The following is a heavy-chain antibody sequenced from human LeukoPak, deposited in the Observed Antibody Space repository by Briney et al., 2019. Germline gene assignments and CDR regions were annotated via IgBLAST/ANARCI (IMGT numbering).Heavy chain of an antibody. CDR2: IFPSGGEI. CDR3: AKAAGYSNYDQR. J-gene: IGHJ4*02. D-gene: IGHD4-11*01. V-gene: IGHV3-23*01. Sequence: ETLSLTCTVSGGSISSSSYYWGWIRQPPGKGLEWVSSIFPSGGEIHYADSVKGRFTSSRDNSKNTLYLQMNSLRAEDTAVYYCAKAAGYSNYDQRWGQGTLVTVSS. CDR1: GGSISSSSYY.